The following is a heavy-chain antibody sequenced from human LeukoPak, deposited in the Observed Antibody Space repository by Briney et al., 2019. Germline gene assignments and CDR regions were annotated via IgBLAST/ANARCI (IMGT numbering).Heavy chain of an antibody. D-gene: IGHD3-22*01. CDR1: GGTFSSYA. J-gene: IGHJ3*02. V-gene: IGHV1-69*06. CDR2: IIPIFGTA. CDR3: ARLGPRDDSSGYYGFLGNAFDI. Sequence: GASVKVSCKASGGTFSSYAISWVRQAPGQGLEWMGGIIPIFGTANYAQKFQGRVTITADKSTSTAYMELSSLRSEDTAVYYCARLGPRDDSSGYYGFLGNAFDIWGQGTMVTVSS.